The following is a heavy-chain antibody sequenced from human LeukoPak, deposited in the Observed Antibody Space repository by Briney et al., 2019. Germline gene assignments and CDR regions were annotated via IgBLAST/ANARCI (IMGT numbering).Heavy chain of an antibody. J-gene: IGHJ3*02. D-gene: IGHD2-2*01. Sequence: ASVKVSCKASGYTFTGYYMHWVRQAPGQGLEWMGWINPNSGGTNYAQKFQGRVTMTRDTSISTAYMELSRLRSDDTAVYYCASQYCSSTSCYPYDAFDIWGQGTMVTVSS. CDR1: GYTFTGYY. V-gene: IGHV1-2*02. CDR2: INPNSGGT. CDR3: ASQYCSSTSCYPYDAFDI.